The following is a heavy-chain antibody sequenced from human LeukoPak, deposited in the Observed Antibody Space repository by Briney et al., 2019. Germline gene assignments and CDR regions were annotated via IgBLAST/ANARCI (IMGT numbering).Heavy chain of an antibody. CDR3: ARDLRTHSFDY. CDR1: GYIFTSYA. D-gene: IGHD5/OR15-5a*01. Sequence: SVKVSCKASGYIFTSYAIHWLRQAPGQGLEWMGGIIPIFGTANYAQKFQGRVTITADESTSTAYMELSSLRSEDTAVYYCARDLRTHSFDYWGQGTLVTVSS. J-gene: IGHJ4*02. V-gene: IGHV1-69*13. CDR2: IIPIFGTA.